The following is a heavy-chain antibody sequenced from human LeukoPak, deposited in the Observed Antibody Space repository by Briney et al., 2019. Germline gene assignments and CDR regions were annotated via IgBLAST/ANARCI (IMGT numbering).Heavy chain of an antibody. Sequence: KSSETLSLTCAVYGGSLSGYYWSWIRQPPGKGLEWIGEINHSGSTNYNPSLKSRVTISVDTSKNQFSLKLSSVTAADTAVYYCARHGRLGPYYYGSASKKASQFDYWGQGTLVTVSS. J-gene: IGHJ4*02. CDR2: INHSGST. CDR1: GGSLSGYY. CDR3: ARHGRLGPYYYGSASKKASQFDY. D-gene: IGHD3-10*01. V-gene: IGHV4-34*01.